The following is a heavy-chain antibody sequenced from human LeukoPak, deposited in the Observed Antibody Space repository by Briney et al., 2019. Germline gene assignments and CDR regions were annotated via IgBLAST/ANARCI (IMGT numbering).Heavy chain of an antibody. CDR3: STETAGNY. CDR1: GHTLRDLS. J-gene: IGHJ4*02. Sequence: ASVKVSCKSFGHTLRDLSIHWVRQPPGKGLEWMGGYDPEDDERIYSEKFLGRVTLTEDTSTDTAYMELTSLRSDDTAVYYCSTETAGNYWGQGTLVTVSS. V-gene: IGHV1-24*01. CDR2: YDPEDDER. D-gene: IGHD3-10*01.